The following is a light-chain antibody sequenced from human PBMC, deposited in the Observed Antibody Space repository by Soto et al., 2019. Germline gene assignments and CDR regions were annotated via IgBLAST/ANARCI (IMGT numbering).Light chain of an antibody. V-gene: IGLV2-11*01. CDR1: ATFTY. CDR2: DVS. Sequence: QSVLTQPRSVSGSPGQSVTISCTGTATFTYVSWYQQLPGKAPKLVIYDVSERPAGVPHRFSGSRSGDTASLTISGLQAEDEADYYCCSYAGSYTSFFFGTGTKVTVL. CDR3: CSYAGSYTSFF. J-gene: IGLJ1*01.